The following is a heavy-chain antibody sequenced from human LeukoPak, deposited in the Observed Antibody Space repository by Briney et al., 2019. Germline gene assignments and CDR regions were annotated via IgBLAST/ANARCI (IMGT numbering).Heavy chain of an antibody. J-gene: IGHJ5*02. D-gene: IGHD4-17*01. V-gene: IGHV1-2*02. CDR2: LNPNSGGT. CDR3: ARDHGDYVQYNWFDP. CDR1: GYTFTGYY. Sequence: ASVKVSCKASGYTFTGYYMHWVRQAPGQGPEWLGWLNPNSGGTKYAQKFQGRVTMTRDTSIRTAYMELSGLKSDDTAVYYCARDHGDYVQYNWFDPWGQGTLVTVSS.